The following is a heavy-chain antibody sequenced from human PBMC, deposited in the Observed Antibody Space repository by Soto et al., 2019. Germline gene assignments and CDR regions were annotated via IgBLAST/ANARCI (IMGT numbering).Heavy chain of an antibody. CDR3: TKEGAMPTLTNIAGDNAFEV. V-gene: IGHV3-30*18. CDR2: VSSDGSYK. J-gene: IGHJ6*02. Sequence: QVQLVESGGGVVQPGRSLRLSCAASGFSFSSYGIHWVRQAPGRGLQWVSFVSSDGSYKYYAVSVKGRFTVSRDNSKNPLFLQIPRLRPEDTAVYYCTKEGAMPTLTNIAGDNAFEVWGQGTTVTVSS. D-gene: IGHD1-26*01. CDR1: GFSFSSYG.